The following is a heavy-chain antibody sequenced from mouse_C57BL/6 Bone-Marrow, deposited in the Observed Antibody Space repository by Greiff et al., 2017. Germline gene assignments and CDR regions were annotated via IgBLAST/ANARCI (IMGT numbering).Heavy chain of an antibody. CDR2: IWSGGST. D-gene: IGHD1-1*01. Sequence: VKVVESGPGLVQPSQSLSITCTVSGFSLTSYGVHWVRQSPGKGLEWLGVIWSGGSTDYNAAFISRLSISKDNSKSQVFFKMSSLQADDTAIYYCARRGYYGSHDYWGQGTTLTVSS. CDR3: ARRGYYGSHDY. V-gene: IGHV2-2*01. J-gene: IGHJ2*01. CDR1: GFSLTSYG.